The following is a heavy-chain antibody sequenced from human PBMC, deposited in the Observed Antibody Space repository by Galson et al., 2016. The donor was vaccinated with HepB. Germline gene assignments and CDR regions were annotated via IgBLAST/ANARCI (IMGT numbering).Heavy chain of an antibody. CDR1: GGSITNRNYY. J-gene: IGHJ5*02. CDR2: VYYSGNT. CDR3: ARHLGAGWFDP. V-gene: IGHV4-39*01. D-gene: IGHD1-26*01. Sequence: ETLSLTCSVSGGSITNRNYYWVWIRQPPGKELEWIGSVYYSGNTYYNPSLKSRVTISVDTSKSRFSLKVNSVTAADPAIYYCARHLGAGWFDPWGQGTLVTVSS.